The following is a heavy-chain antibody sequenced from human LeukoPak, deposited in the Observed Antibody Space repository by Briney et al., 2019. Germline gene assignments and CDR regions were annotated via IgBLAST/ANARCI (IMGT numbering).Heavy chain of an antibody. V-gene: IGHV4-34*01. CDR2: INHSGST. J-gene: IGHJ3*02. CDR3: ARSSGSRPFDI. D-gene: IGHD3-10*01. Sequence: SETLSLTCAVYGGSFSGYYWSWIRQPPGKGLEWIGEINHSGSTNYNPSLKSLVTISVDTSKNQFSLKLSSVTAADTAVYYCARSSGSRPFDIWGQGTMVTVSS. CDR1: GGSFSGYY.